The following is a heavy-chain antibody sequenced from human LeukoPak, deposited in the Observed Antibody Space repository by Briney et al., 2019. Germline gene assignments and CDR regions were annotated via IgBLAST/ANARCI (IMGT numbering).Heavy chain of an antibody. CDR3: ARAHSSSWYYFDY. D-gene: IGHD6-13*01. Sequence: SGGSLRLSCAASGFTFSSYWMHWVRQAPGKGLVWVSRINSDGSSTSYADSVKGRFTISRDNAKNTLYLQMNSLRAEDTAVYYCARAHSSSWYYFDYWGQGTLVTVSS. CDR2: INSDGSST. J-gene: IGHJ4*02. CDR1: GFTFSSYW. V-gene: IGHV3-74*01.